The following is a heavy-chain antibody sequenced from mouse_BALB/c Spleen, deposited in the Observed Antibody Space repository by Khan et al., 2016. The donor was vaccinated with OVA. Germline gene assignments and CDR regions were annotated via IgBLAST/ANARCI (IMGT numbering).Heavy chain of an antibody. J-gene: IGHJ2*01. V-gene: IGHV3-2*02. CDR3: ARTARIKY. CDR2: ISYSGST. D-gene: IGHD1-2*01. Sequence: EVQLQESGPGLVKPSQSLSLTCTVTGYSIPSGYGWNWIRQFPGNKLEWMGYISYSGSTNYNPSLKSRISITRDTSKNQFFRQLNSVTTEDTATYYCARTARIKYWGQGTTLTVSS. CDR1: GYSIPSGYG.